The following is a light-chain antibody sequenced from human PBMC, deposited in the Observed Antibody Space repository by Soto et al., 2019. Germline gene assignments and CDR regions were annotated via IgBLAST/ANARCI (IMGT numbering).Light chain of an antibody. Sequence: EVVMTQSPATVSVSPGERPSLSCRASQSIGTNLGWYQQKPGQAPRLLISKTSTRATGVPARFSGSGSGTEFTLTISSLQSEDIAVYNCQQYAGWPLTFGGGTKVDIK. CDR2: KTS. CDR3: QQYAGWPLT. CDR1: QSIGTN. V-gene: IGKV3-15*01. J-gene: IGKJ4*01.